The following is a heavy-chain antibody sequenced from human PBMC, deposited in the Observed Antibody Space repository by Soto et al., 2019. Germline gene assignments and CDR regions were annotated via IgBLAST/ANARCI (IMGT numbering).Heavy chain of an antibody. Sequence: GGSLRLSCAASGFTVSSNYMSWVRQAPGKGLEWVSVIYSGGSTYYADSVKGRFTISRHNSKNTLYLQMNSLRAEDTAVYYCARVIFGVTYYYYMYVWGQGTLVTVSS. D-gene: IGHD3-3*01. CDR3: ARVIFGVTYYYYMYV. CDR1: GFTVSSNY. J-gene: IGHJ6*03. V-gene: IGHV3-53*04. CDR2: IYSGGST.